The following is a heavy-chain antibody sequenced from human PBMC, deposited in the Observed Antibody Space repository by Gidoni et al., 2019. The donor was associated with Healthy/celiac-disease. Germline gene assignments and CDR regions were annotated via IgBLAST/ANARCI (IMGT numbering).Heavy chain of an antibody. Sequence: EVQLWGAGGGLVQPGGSLRLSCSTSGFTFSSYAMSWVRQAPGKGLEWVAAISGSGGSTYYADSVKGRFTISRDNAKNTLYLQMNSLRAEDTAVYYCAKDGVSYGSRETDYWGQGTLVTVSS. D-gene: IGHD5-18*01. V-gene: IGHV3-23*01. CDR3: AKDGVSYGSRETDY. CDR2: ISGSGGST. J-gene: IGHJ4*02. CDR1: GFTFSSYA.